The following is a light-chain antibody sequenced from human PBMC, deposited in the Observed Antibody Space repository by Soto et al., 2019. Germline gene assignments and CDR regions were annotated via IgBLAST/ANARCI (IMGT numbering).Light chain of an antibody. J-gene: IGLJ1*01. Sequence: SYELTQPPSVSVAPGKTARITCGGNNIGSKSVHWYQQKPGQAPVLVIYYDSDRPSGIPERFSGSNSGNTATLTISRVEAGDEADSYCQVWDSSSDHPEVFGTGTKLTVL. V-gene: IGLV3-21*04. CDR2: YDS. CDR3: QVWDSSSDHPEV. CDR1: NIGSKS.